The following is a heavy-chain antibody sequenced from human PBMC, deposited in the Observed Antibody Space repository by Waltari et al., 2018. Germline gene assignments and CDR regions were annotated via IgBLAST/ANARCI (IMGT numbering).Heavy chain of an antibody. CDR1: GFTFDDYA. V-gene: IGHV3-9*03. Sequence: EVQLVESGGGLVQPGRSLRLSCAASGFTFDDYAMHWVRQAPGKGLELVSGISWNSGSIGYADSVKGRFTIPRDNAKNSLYLQMNSLRAEDMALYYCAKAGTMVRGGMDVWGKGTTVTISS. CDR3: AKAGTMVRGGMDV. D-gene: IGHD3-10*01. CDR2: ISWNSGSI. J-gene: IGHJ6*04.